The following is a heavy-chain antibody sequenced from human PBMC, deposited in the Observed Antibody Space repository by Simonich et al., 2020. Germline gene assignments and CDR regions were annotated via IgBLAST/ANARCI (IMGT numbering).Heavy chain of an antibody. J-gene: IGHJ3*02. CDR2: ISSSNKYK. D-gene: IGHD1-26*01. V-gene: IGHV3-21*01. CDR3: ARGIVGASGAFDI. Sequence: EVQLVESGGGLVKPGGSLRLSCAASGFTFSSYSMNWVRQAPGKGLEWVSSISSSNKYKYYADSVKGRFTISRDNAKNSLYLQMNSLRAEDTAVYYCARGIVGASGAFDIWGQGTMVTVSS. CDR1: GFTFSSYS.